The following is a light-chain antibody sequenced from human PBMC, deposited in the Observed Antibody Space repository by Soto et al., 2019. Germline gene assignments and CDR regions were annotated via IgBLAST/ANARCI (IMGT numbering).Light chain of an antibody. J-gene: IGLJ1*01. CDR1: SSNIGTNS. V-gene: IGLV1-44*01. CDR3: AVWDDSLNGFV. Sequence: QSVMTQAPSASGTPGQRVTISCSGNSSNIGTNSVNWYQQLPTTAPKLLIYSNNQRPSGVPDRFSASKSGTSASLAISGLQSEDEADYYCAVWDDSLNGFVFGTGTKVTVL. CDR2: SNN.